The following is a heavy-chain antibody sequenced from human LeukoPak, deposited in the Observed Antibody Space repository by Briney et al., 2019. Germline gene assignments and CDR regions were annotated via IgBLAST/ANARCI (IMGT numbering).Heavy chain of an antibody. CDR3: ARGSDWREFDY. J-gene: IGHJ4*02. Sequence: PGGSLRLSCAASGFTFSTYWMTWVRQAPGKGLEWVANIKQDESEKHYVDSVRGRFTISRDNSKNSLYLQMNSLRAEDTALYYCARGSDWREFDYWGQGTLVTVSS. V-gene: IGHV3-7*01. CDR2: IKQDESEK. CDR1: GFTFSTYW. D-gene: IGHD6-19*01.